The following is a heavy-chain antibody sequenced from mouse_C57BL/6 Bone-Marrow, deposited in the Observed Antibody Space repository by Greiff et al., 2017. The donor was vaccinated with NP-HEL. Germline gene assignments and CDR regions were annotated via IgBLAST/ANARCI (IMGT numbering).Heavy chain of an antibody. CDR1: GFSLTSYG. CDR3: ARRDTKAWFAY. V-gene: IGHV2-2*01. J-gene: IGHJ3*01. Sequence: QVQLQQSGPGLVQPSQSLSITCTVSGFSLTSYGVHWVRQSPGKGLEWLGGIWSGGSTDYNAAFISRLSISKDNSKSQVFFKMNSLQADDTAIYYCARRDTKAWFAYWGQGTLVTVSA. D-gene: IGHD2-12*01. CDR2: IWSGGST.